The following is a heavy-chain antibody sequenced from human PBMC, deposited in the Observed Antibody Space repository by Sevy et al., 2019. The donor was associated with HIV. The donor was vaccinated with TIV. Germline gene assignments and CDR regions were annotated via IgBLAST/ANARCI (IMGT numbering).Heavy chain of an antibody. CDR1: GFTFSSYG. CDR3: ARDLEFYDSGDYGPAFMPDY. J-gene: IGHJ4*02. V-gene: IGHV3-33*01. CDR2: IWFDGSNT. Sequence: GGSLRLSCAASGFTFSSYGMHLVRQGPGKGLEWVAVIWFDGSNTYYADSVKGRFTISRDIAKNTLHLQMNSLRAEDTAVYYCARDLEFYDSGDYGPAFMPDYWGQGTLVTV. D-gene: IGHD4-17*01.